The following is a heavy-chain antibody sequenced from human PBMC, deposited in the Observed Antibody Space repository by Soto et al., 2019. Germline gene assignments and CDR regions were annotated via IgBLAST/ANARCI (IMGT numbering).Heavy chain of an antibody. D-gene: IGHD2-15*01. V-gene: IGHV1-69*13. J-gene: IGHJ6*02. CDR3: VRGVCSGGSCYLDYYGIDV. Sequence: GASVKVSCKASGGTFSSYAISWVRQAPGQGLEWMGGIIPIFGTANYAQKFQGRVTITADESTSTAYMELSSLRSEDTAVYYCVRGVCSGGSCYLDYYGIDVWAQALTVTVSS. CDR2: IIPIFGTA. CDR1: GGTFSSYA.